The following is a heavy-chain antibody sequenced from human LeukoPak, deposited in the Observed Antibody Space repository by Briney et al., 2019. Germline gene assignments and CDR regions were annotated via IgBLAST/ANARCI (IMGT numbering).Heavy chain of an antibody. J-gene: IGHJ4*02. CDR2: IIPIYGTT. CDR1: GGTFSSNA. D-gene: IGHD3-22*01. V-gene: IGHV1-69*06. Sequence: GASVKVSCKASGGTFSSNALSWVRQAPGQGLEWMGGIIPIYGTTNYAQKFQGRVTITADKSTSTAYMELSSLRSEDTAVYYCARSPRTPTIDYDSSGYYSSFDYWGQGTLVTVSS. CDR3: ARSPRTPTIDYDSSGYYSSFDY.